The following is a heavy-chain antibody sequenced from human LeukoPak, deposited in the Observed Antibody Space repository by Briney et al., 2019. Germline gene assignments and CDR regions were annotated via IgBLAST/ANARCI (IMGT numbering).Heavy chain of an antibody. J-gene: IGHJ3*02. CDR3: ARGYDSTGYVLTDI. V-gene: IGHV4-59*08. CDR1: GGSISSYY. Sequence: PSETLSLTCTVSGGSISSYYWSWIRQPPGKGLEWIGYIYYSGSANYNPSPKSRVTISVDTSKNQFSLKLSSVTAADTALYYCARGYDSTGYVLTDIWGQGTTVTVSS. CDR2: IYYSGSA. D-gene: IGHD3-22*01.